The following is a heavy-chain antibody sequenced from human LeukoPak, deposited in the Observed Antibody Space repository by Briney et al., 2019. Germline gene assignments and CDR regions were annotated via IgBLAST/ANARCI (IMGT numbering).Heavy chain of an antibody. CDR3: ARDPHDSSGYYPDY. Sequence: GGSLRLSCAGSGFTFSSYWMHWVRQAPGKGLVWVSRISTDASSTTYADSVKGRFTISRDNAKGTLYLQMNSLRAEDTAVYYCARDPHDSSGYYPDYWGQGTLVTVSS. CDR2: ISTDASST. J-gene: IGHJ4*02. V-gene: IGHV3-74*01. CDR1: GFTFSSYW. D-gene: IGHD3-22*01.